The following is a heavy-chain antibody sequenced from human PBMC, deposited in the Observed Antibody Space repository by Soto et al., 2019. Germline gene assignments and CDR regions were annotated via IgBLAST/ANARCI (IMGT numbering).Heavy chain of an antibody. V-gene: IGHV3-9*01. J-gene: IGHJ5*02. CDR3: ARGRGALTVVSNWFDP. CDR1: GFNFEDYA. Sequence: PGGSLRLSXVAFGFNFEDYAMHWIRQAPGKGLEWVSGINWNSGITGYADSVKGRFTISRDNANNSLHLEMSSLKTEDTALYYCARGRGALTVVSNWFDPWGQGTLVTVSS. CDR2: INWNSGIT. D-gene: IGHD2-15*01.